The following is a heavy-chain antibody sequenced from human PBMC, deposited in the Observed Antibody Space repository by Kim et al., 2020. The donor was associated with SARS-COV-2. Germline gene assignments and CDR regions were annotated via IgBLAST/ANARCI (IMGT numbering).Heavy chain of an antibody. V-gene: IGHV1-18*04. CDR3: ARERERWLRSYYYGMDV. CDR2: ISAYNGNT. J-gene: IGHJ6*02. D-gene: IGHD5-12*01. CDR1: GYTFTSYG. Sequence: ASVKVSCKASGYTFTSYGISWVRQAPGQGLEWMGWISAYNGNTNYAQKLQGRVTMTTDTSTSTAYMELRSLRSDDTAVYYCARERERWLRSYYYGMDVWGQGTTVTVSS.